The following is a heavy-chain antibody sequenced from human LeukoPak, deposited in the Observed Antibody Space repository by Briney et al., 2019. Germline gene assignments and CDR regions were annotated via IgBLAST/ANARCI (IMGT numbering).Heavy chain of an antibody. CDR1: GYTFTSYD. Sequence: ASVKVSCKASGYTFTSYDINWVRQATGQGLEWMGWINPNSGGTNYAQKFQGRVTMTRDTSISTAYMELSRLRSDDTAVYYCARDPRSWYSSSWYYYYGMDVWGQGTTVTVSS. J-gene: IGHJ6*02. V-gene: IGHV1-2*02. CDR3: ARDPRSWYSSSWYYYYGMDV. CDR2: INPNSGGT. D-gene: IGHD6-13*01.